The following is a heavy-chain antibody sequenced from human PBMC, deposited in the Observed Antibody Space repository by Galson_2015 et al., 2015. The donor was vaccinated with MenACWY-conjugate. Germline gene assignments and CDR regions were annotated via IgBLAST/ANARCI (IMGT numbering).Heavy chain of an antibody. CDR3: ARHLGRANNWFDP. CDR2: IYYSGST. CDR1: GGSFSGYY. J-gene: IGHJ5*02. Sequence: SETLSLTCAVYGGSFSGYYWSWIRQPPGKGLEWIGSIYYSGSTYYNPSLKSRVTISVDTSKNQFSLKLSSVTAADTAVYYCARHLGRANNWFDPWGQGTLVTVSS. V-gene: IGHV4-34*01.